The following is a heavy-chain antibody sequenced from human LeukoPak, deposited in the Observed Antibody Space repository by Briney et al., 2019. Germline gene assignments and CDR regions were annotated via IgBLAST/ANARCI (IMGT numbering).Heavy chain of an antibody. J-gene: IGHJ4*02. V-gene: IGHV3-23*01. D-gene: IGHD6-6*01. CDR1: GFTFSSYA. Sequence: PPGGSLRLSCAASGFTFSSYAVSWVRQAPGKGLQWVSALSGSGGSTYCADSVKGRFTISRDNSKNTLFLQMNSLRAEDTAVYYCAKGAARHHDNDYWGQGTLVTVSS. CDR3: AKGAARHHDNDY. CDR2: LSGSGGST.